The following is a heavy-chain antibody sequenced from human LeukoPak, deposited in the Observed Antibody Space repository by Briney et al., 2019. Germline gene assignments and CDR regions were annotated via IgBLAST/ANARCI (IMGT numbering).Heavy chain of an antibody. CDR3: ARGPPPDFDY. J-gene: IGHJ4*02. V-gene: IGHV4-4*07. Sequence: SETLSLTCTVSGDSISSYYWSWIRQPAGKGLEWIGRIHPSGSTNYNPSLKSRVTLSVDTSKNQFSLKLNSVTAADTAVYYCARGPPPDFDYWGRGTLGTVSS. CDR1: GDSISSYY. CDR2: IHPSGST.